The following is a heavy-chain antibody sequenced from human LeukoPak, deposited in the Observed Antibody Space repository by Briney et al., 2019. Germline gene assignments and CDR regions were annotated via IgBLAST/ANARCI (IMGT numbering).Heavy chain of an antibody. J-gene: IGHJ4*02. CDR1: GGSISSHY. D-gene: IGHD5-24*01. V-gene: IGHV4-59*11. CDR2: IYYSGNI. Sequence: SETPSLTCTVSGGSISSHYWAWIRQAPGEGLEWIGYIYYSGNINYNPSLRSRITISVDTSNNPFSLKLSSMTAADTAFYYCGRVMNNDGYNYVDYWGQGTLVTLPS. CDR3: GRVMNNDGYNYVDY.